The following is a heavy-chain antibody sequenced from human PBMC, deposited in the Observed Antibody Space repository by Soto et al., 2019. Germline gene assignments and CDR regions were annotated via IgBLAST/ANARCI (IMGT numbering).Heavy chain of an antibody. D-gene: IGHD2-2*01. Sequence: ASVKVSCKASGGTFSSYTISWVRQAPGQGLEWMGRIIPILGIANYAQKFQGRVTITADKSTSTAYMELSSLRSEDTAVYYCAKQHGSSTPYLSSIDVWDKGTMVTVSS. CDR3: AKQHGSSTPYLSSIDV. V-gene: IGHV1-69*02. CDR1: GGTFSSYT. CDR2: IIPILGIA. J-gene: IGHJ6*04.